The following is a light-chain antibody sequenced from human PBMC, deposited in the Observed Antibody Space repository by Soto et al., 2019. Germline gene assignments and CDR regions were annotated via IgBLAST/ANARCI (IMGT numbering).Light chain of an antibody. Sequence: EIVLTQSPGTLSLSPGERATLSCRASQYLSRSYFAWYQQKSGQAPRLLIYDASRRATGIPDRFSGSGSGTDFTLTIDRLEPEDFAVYYCQQTGDSVWTFGRGTRVEIK. CDR3: QQTGDSVWT. V-gene: IGKV3-20*01. J-gene: IGKJ1*01. CDR1: QYLSRSY. CDR2: DAS.